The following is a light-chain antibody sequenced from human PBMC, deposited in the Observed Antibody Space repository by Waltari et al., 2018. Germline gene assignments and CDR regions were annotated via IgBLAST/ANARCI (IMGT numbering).Light chain of an antibody. CDR3: QQRSNWPGLT. CDR1: QSVSTY. Sequence: EIVLTQSPATLSLSPGDRATLSCRASQSVSTYLACYQQKPGQPPRLLIYGASNRAAGIPDRFSGSGSGTDFTLTISSLDTEDVAVYFCQQRSNWPGLTFGGGTKVEIK. CDR2: GAS. J-gene: IGKJ4*02. V-gene: IGKV3-11*01.